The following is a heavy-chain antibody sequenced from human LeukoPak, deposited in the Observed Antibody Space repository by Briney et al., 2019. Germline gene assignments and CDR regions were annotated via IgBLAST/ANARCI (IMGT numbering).Heavy chain of an antibody. CDR2: SHKNGST. CDR3: ARLAAAGTWGFDY. J-gene: IGHJ4*02. CDR1: GGSISSGSYY. Sequence: SQTLSLTCTVSGGSISSGSYYWTWIRQSPGKTLEWIGCSHKNGSTHYNPSLRSRVTISVDTSKSQFSLKLSSVTAADTAVYYCARLAAAGTWGFDYWGQGTLVTVSS. V-gene: IGHV4-61*02. D-gene: IGHD6-13*01.